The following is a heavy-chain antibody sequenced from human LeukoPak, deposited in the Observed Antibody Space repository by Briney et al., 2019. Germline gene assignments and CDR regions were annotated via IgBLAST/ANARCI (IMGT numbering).Heavy chain of an antibody. CDR1: GYTFTGYY. Sequence: ASVKVSCKASGYTFTGYYMHWVRQAPGQGLEWMGWINPNSGGTNYAQKFQGRVTMTRDTSISTAYMELSSLRSEDTAVYYCARDRGYSYGPGDYWGQGTLVTVSS. D-gene: IGHD5-18*01. CDR2: INPNSGGT. V-gene: IGHV1-2*02. CDR3: ARDRGYSYGPGDY. J-gene: IGHJ4*02.